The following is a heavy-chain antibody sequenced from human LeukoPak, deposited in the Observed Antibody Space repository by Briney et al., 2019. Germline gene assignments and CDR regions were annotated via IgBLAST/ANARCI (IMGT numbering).Heavy chain of an antibody. CDR2: FDPEDGET. J-gene: IGHJ3*02. CDR3: ARAYRGAAFDI. CDR1: GYTLTELS. Sequence: ASVQFSCQVSGYTLTELSMHWVRQAPGKGLEWMGGFDPEDGETIYAQKFQGRVTMTEDTSTDTAYMELSSLRSEDTAVYYCARAYRGAAFDIWGQGTMVTVSS. D-gene: IGHD3-10*01. V-gene: IGHV1-24*01.